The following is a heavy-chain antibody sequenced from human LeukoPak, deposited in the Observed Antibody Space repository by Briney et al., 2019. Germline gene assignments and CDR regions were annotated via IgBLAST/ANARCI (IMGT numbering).Heavy chain of an antibody. Sequence: SVKVSCKASGYTFTGYYMHRVRQAPGQGLEWMGGIIPIFGTANYAQKFQGRVTITADESTSTAYMELSSLRSEDTAVYYCARGPDAQFDYWGQGTLVTVSS. V-gene: IGHV1-69*13. CDR2: IIPIFGTA. J-gene: IGHJ4*02. CDR1: GYTFTGYY. CDR3: ARGPDAQFDY. D-gene: IGHD5-24*01.